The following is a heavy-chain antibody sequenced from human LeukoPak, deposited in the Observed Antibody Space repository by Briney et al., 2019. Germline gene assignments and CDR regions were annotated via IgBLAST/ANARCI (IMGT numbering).Heavy chain of an antibody. CDR1: GGSISSYY. Sequence: SETLSLTCTVSGGSISSYYWSWIRQPPGKGLEWIGYIYYSGSTNYNPSLKSRVTISVDTSKNQFSLKLSSVTAADTAVYYCARVVGETMVRGVTYYFDYWGQGTLVTVSS. V-gene: IGHV4-59*01. CDR3: ARVVGETMVRGVTYYFDY. J-gene: IGHJ4*02. CDR2: IYYSGST. D-gene: IGHD3-10*01.